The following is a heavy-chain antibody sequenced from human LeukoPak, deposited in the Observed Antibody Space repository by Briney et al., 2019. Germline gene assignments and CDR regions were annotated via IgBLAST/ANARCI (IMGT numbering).Heavy chain of an antibody. Sequence: GGSLRLSCAASGFTVSRNYMSWVRQAPGKGLEWVSVIYSGGSTYYADSVKGRFPISRDNSKNTLYLQMNSLRAEDTAVYYCARDWGSSSWYRPYGMDVWGQGTTVTVSS. J-gene: IGHJ6*02. CDR3: ARDWGSSSWYRPYGMDV. CDR1: GFTVSRNY. CDR2: IYSGGST. V-gene: IGHV3-66*01. D-gene: IGHD6-13*01.